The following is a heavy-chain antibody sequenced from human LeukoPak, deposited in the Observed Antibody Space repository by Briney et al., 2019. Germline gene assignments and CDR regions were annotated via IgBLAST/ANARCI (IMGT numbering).Heavy chain of an antibody. J-gene: IGHJ4*02. D-gene: IGHD7-27*01. CDR3: ARDLNWETY. Sequence: QPGGSLRLSCVASGFTFSSYWMTWVRQAPGKGLEWVANIKTDGSQICYVDSVKGRFTISRDNAKNSLYLQMNSLRAEDTAVYYCARDLNWETYWGQGTLVSVSS. CDR2: IKTDGSQI. CDR1: GFTFSSYW. V-gene: IGHV3-7*01.